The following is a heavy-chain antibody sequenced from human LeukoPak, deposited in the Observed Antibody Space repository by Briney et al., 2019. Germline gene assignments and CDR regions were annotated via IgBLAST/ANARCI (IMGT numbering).Heavy chain of an antibody. V-gene: IGHV4-31*03. CDR1: GGSISSGGYY. J-gene: IGHJ6*03. D-gene: IGHD6-13*01. Sequence: SETLSLTCTVSGGSISSGGYYWSWIRQHPGKGLEWIGYIYYSGSTYYNPSLKGRVTISVDTSKNQFSLKLSSVTAADTAVYYCARGPSIAAANYYYYMDVWGKGTTVTVSS. CDR3: ARGPSIAAANYYYYMDV. CDR2: IYYSGST.